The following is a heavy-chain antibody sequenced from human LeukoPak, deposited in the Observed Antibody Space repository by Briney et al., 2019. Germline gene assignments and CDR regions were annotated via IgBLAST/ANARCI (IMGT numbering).Heavy chain of an antibody. D-gene: IGHD5-24*01. CDR2: IDIDGSTT. Sequence: GGSLRLSCAASGFTFSNSLMHWVRQVPGKGLVWVARIDIDGSTTHYADSVKGRFTISRDNAKNTLYLQMNILRAEDTAVYYCVRDRDGYNYWGQGTLVTASS. V-gene: IGHV3-74*01. CDR1: GFTFSNSL. CDR3: VRDRDGYNY. J-gene: IGHJ4*02.